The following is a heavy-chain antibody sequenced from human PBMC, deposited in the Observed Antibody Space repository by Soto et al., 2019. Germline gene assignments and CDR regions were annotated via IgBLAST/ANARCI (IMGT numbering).Heavy chain of an antibody. J-gene: IGHJ3*02. CDR2: IWYDGSNT. CDR1: GFTFSSYA. CDR3: ARDRSSSNDAFDI. V-gene: IGHV3-33*01. D-gene: IGHD6-13*01. Sequence: QVQLAESGGGVVQPGRSLRLSCAASGFTFSSYAMHWVRQAPGKGLEWVALIWYDGSNTYYADSVRGRFTISRDNSKNTLYLQVTSLRAGDTAIYSCARDRSSSNDAFDIWGQGTLVTVSS.